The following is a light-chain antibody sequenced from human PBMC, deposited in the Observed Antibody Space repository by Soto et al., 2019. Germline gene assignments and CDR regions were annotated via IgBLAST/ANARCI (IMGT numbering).Light chain of an antibody. V-gene: IGKV1-33*01. CDR2: DAS. J-gene: IGKJ4*01. Sequence: DIQMTQSPSSLSAFVGDRVTITCQASHDITIYLNWYQQKPGKAPKLLIYDASNLETGVPSRFSGSGSGTDFTFTISSLQLEDIATYFCQQYDTLPLTFGGGTKVEIK. CDR1: HDITIY. CDR3: QQYDTLPLT.